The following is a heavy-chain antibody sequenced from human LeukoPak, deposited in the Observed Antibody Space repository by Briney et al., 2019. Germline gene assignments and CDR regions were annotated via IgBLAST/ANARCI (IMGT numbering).Heavy chain of an antibody. V-gene: IGHV3-23*05. CDR2: IDKTTYST. CDR3: AKFEGATIPGWFNDY. D-gene: IGHD6-19*01. CDR1: GFTFDDYA. J-gene: IGHJ4*02. Sequence: PGGSLRLSCAASGFTFDDYAMHWVRQAPGKGLEWVSTIDKTTYSTFYADSVKGRFTISRDNSKNTLYLQMNSLRTEDTAVYFCAKFEGATIPGWFNDYWGQGILVTVSS.